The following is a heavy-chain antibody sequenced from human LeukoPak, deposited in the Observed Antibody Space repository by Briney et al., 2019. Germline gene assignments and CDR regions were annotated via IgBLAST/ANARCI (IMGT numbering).Heavy chain of an antibody. D-gene: IGHD2-2*01. Sequence: ASVEVSCKASGYTFTSYYMHWVRQAPGQGLEWMGIINPSDGSTSYAQKFQGRVTMTRDTSTSTVYMELSSLRSEDTAVYYCARDPVPAAISDAFDIWGQGTMVTVSS. CDR1: GYTFTSYY. J-gene: IGHJ3*02. CDR3: ARDPVPAAISDAFDI. V-gene: IGHV1-46*01. CDR2: INPSDGST.